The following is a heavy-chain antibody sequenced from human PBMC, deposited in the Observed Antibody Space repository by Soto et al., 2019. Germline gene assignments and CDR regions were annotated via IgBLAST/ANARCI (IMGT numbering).Heavy chain of an antibody. CDR2: IYHSGST. J-gene: IGHJ5*02. D-gene: IGHD3-10*01. CDR3: ARESTMVRVNWFDP. Sequence: PSETLSLTCAVSGGSISSGGYSWSWIRQPPGKGLEWIGYIYHSGSTYYNTSLKSRVTISVDTSKNQFSLKLNSETAADTAVYYCARESTMVRVNWFDPWGQGTLVTVSS. CDR1: GGSISSGGYS. V-gene: IGHV4-30-2*05.